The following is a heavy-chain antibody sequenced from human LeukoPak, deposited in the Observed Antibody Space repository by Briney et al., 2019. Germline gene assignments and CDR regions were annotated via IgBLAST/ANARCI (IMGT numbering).Heavy chain of an antibody. J-gene: IGHJ2*01. Sequence: GASVKVSCKASRYTFTDYYMHWVRQAPGQGLEWMGWINPNSGGTNYAQKFQGRVTMTRDTSISTAYMELSRLRSDDTAVYYCARDTLRSGFDLWGRGTLVTVSS. CDR3: ARDTLRSGFDL. CDR1: RYTFTDYY. CDR2: INPNSGGT. V-gene: IGHV1-2*02. D-gene: IGHD3-10*02.